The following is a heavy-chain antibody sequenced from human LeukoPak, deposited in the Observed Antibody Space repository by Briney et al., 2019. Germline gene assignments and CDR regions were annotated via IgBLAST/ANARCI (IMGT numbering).Heavy chain of an antibody. CDR2: IPASGGST. V-gene: IGHV3-23*01. D-gene: IGHD3-22*01. Sequence: GGSLRLSCAASGFSFSYYSMNWVRQAPGKGLEWVSSIPASGGSTYYADSVKGRFTISRDNSKNSLYLQMNSLRAEDTAVYYCAKVTLDSSGYPFGFDYWGQGTLVTVSS. CDR1: GFSFSYYS. CDR3: AKVTLDSSGYPFGFDY. J-gene: IGHJ4*02.